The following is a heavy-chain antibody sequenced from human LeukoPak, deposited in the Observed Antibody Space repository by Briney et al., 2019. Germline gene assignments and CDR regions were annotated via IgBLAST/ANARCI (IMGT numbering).Heavy chain of an antibody. J-gene: IGHJ3*02. Sequence: SETLSLTCTVSGDSISNYYWSWIRQPPGKGLEWIGVIYYSGSTNYNPSLRSRVTISVDTSKNQFSLKLSSVTAADTAVYYCARHWGDSPNHSDDLYAFDIWGQGTMVTVSS. CDR3: ARHWGDSPNHSDDLYAFDI. CDR1: GDSISNYY. D-gene: IGHD1-14*01. CDR2: IYYSGST. V-gene: IGHV4-59*08.